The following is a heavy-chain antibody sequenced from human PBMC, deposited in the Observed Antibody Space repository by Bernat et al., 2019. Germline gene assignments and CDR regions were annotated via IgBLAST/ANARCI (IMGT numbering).Heavy chain of an antibody. Sequence: QITLKESGPTLVKPTQTLTLTCTFSGFSLSTSGVGVGWIRQPPGKALEWLALIYWDDDKRYSPSLKSRLTITKDTSKNQVVLTMTNMDPVDTATYYCTHSAAGIYGDYFYFDYWGQGTLVTVSS. CDR2: IYWDDDK. CDR1: GFSLSTSGVG. D-gene: IGHD4-17*01. CDR3: THSAAGIYGDYFYFDY. J-gene: IGHJ4*02. V-gene: IGHV2-5*02.